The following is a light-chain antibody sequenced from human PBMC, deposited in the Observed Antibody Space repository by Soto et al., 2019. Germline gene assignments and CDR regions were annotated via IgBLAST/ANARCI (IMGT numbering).Light chain of an antibody. V-gene: IGKV2-24*01. CDR3: MQATQSYT. CDR1: QSLVHSDGNTY. J-gene: IGKJ2*01. Sequence: DIVLTQTQLSSPVTLGQPASISCRSSQSLVHSDGNTYFNWHQQRPVQPPRLLIDKIPKRFPGVPDRISVSGSGTDFTLKISRVEAEGVGVYYCMQATQSYTLGQRTKLEI. CDR2: KIP.